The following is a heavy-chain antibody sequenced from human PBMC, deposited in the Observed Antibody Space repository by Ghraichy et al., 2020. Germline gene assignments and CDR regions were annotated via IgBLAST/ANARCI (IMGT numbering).Heavy chain of an antibody. CDR1: GFTLTTYW. J-gene: IGHJ4*02. CDR3: ARDQHTGYTSGFDY. CDR2: IKQDGSEI. V-gene: IGHV3-7*01. D-gene: IGHD6-19*01. Sequence: GGSLRLSCAASGFTLTTYWMSWVRQAPGKGLEWVATIKQDGSEIHYVESVKGRFTISRDNAKNSLYLQMNSLRAEDTALYYCARDQHTGYTSGFDYWGQGILVTVSS.